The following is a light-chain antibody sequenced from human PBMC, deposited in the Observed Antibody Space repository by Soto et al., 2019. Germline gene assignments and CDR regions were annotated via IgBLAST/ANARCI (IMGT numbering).Light chain of an antibody. J-gene: IGKJ1*01. V-gene: IGKV1-5*01. Sequence: QMNQSPSALSASVGDRVTITCRASQSISTYLEWFQLKPGKAPKLLIYDASSLESGVPSRFSGSGSGTEFTLTISSLQPDDFATYYCQQYNNYSTFGQGTKV. CDR1: QSISTY. CDR3: QQYNNYST. CDR2: DAS.